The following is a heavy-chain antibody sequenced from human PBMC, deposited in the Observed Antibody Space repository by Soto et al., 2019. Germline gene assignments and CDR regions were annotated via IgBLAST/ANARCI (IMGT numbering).Heavy chain of an antibody. V-gene: IGHV3-30*18. CDR1: GFTFSDYG. J-gene: IGHJ4*02. CDR3: AKDSPVADY. CDR2: ISYDGSNK. D-gene: IGHD6-19*01. Sequence: GGSLRLSCAASGFTFSDYGMHWVRQAPGKGLEWVAVISYDGSNKYYADSVKGRFTISRDDSKNTLYLQMNSLRTEDTALYYCAKDSPVADYWGQGTLVTVSS.